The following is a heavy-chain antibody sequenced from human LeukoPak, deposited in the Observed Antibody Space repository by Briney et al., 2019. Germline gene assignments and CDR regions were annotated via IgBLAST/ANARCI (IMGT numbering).Heavy chain of an antibody. CDR3: ARVPYHGIFLVVRRSPPDY. CDR1: GFTFSSYS. D-gene: IGHD3-9*01. J-gene: IGHJ4*02. V-gene: IGHV3-21*01. CDR2: ISSSSSYI. Sequence: GGSLRLSCAASGFTFSSYSMNWVRQAPGKGLEWVSSISSSSSYIYYADSVKGRFTISRDNAKNSLYLQMNSLRAEDTAVYYCARVPYHGIFLVVRRSPPDYWGQGTLVTVSS.